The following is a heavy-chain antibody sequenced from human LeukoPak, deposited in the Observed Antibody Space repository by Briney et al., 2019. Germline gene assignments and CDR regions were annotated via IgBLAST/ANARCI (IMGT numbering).Heavy chain of an antibody. D-gene: IGHD1-26*01. Sequence: SETLSLTCAVYGGSFSGYYWSWIRQPPGKGLEWIGYIYYSGSTNYNPSLKSRVTISVDTSKNQFSLKLSSVTAADTAVYYCARAARVWELLGYYFDYWGQGTLVTVSS. J-gene: IGHJ4*02. V-gene: IGHV4-59*01. CDR2: IYYSGST. CDR1: GGSFSGYY. CDR3: ARAARVWELLGYYFDY.